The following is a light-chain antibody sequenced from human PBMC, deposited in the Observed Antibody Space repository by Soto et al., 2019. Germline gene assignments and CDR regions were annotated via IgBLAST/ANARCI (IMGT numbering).Light chain of an antibody. CDR2: WPS. Sequence: DIVMTQSPDSLAVSLGESATMHCKSSQSVLYSAKNKNFLTWYQQKPGQPPKLLIYWPSTRESGVPDRFTGSGSGTDFTLTINSQQAEDVAVYYCQQHYINPITFGQGTRLEI. V-gene: IGKV4-1*01. CDR3: QQHYINPIT. CDR1: QSVLYSAKNKNF. J-gene: IGKJ5*01.